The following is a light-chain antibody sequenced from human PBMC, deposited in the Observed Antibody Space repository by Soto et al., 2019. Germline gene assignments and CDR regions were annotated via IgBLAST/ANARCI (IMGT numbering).Light chain of an antibody. J-gene: IGLJ1*01. V-gene: IGLV2-14*01. CDR1: RSDVGGYNY. CDR2: EVT. CDR3: RSYTSSSTLYV. Sequence: QSALTQPASVSGSPGQSITISCTGTRSDVGGYNYVCWYKQHPGKAPQLMIYEVTNRPSGVSDRFSGSKSGNTASLTISGLQAEDEADYYCRSYTSSSTLYVFGTGTKLTVL.